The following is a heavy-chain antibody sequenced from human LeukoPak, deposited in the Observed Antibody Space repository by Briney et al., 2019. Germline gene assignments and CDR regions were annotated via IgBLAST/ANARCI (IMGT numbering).Heavy chain of an antibody. J-gene: IGHJ4*02. Sequence: GGSLRLSCTTSGFTSSSYAMSWVRQAPGKGLQWVSGINAGDRSTYYAESVKGRFTISRDNSKNTLYLQMNSLRVEDTAVYYCAKDFVAVAGGKVDCWGQGTLVTVSS. CDR1: GFTSSSYA. CDR2: INAGDRST. D-gene: IGHD6-19*01. CDR3: AKDFVAVAGGKVDC. V-gene: IGHV3-23*01.